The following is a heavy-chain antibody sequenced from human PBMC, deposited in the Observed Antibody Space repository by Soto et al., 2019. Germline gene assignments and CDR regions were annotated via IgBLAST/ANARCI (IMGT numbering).Heavy chain of an antibody. CDR1: GFTFSSHA. V-gene: IGHV3-7*03. J-gene: IGHJ6*02. D-gene: IGHD2-8*02. CDR3: TRGTDLRFCTGYSCPGIDV. CDR2: IGQDGYEK. Sequence: GGSLRLSCAASGFTFSSHAMHWVRQAPGKGLEWVANIGQDGYEKHYLDSVRGRFTISRDNARNSLYLYVNSLRADDSAVYYCTRGTDLRFCTGYSCPGIDVWGPGTTVTVSS.